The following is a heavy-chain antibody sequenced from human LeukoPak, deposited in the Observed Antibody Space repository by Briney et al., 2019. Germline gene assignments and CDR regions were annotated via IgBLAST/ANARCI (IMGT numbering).Heavy chain of an antibody. CDR1: GFTFSYAW. Sequence: PGGSLRLSCAASGFTFSYAWMSWVRQAPGKGLEWVGRIKSKTDGGTTDYGAIVKGRFTISRDDSKNTLYLQMNSLKTEDTAVYYCTTVGCQLPNEYLQHWGQGTLVTVSS. D-gene: IGHD3-10*01. CDR3: TTVGCQLPNEYLQH. V-gene: IGHV3-15*01. CDR2: IKSKTDGGTT. J-gene: IGHJ1*01.